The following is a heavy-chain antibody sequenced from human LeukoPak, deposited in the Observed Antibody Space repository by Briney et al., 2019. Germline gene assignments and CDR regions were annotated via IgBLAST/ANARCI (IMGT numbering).Heavy chain of an antibody. Sequence: GGSLRLSCVASGFTFSSQWMGWVRQAPGKGLEWVANVNQGGTEKFYVNSVKGRFTISRDNAENSLYLQMNSLRAEDTAVYYCAREHYFYHMDGWGEGTTVTVSS. CDR2: VNQGGTEK. CDR1: GFTFSSQW. J-gene: IGHJ6*03. CDR3: AREHYFYHMDG. V-gene: IGHV3-7*01.